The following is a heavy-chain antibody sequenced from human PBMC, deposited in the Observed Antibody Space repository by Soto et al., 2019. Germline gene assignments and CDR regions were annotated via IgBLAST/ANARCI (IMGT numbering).Heavy chain of an antibody. V-gene: IGHV3-33*01. D-gene: IGHD6-19*01. J-gene: IGHJ4*02. CDR2: IWYDGSNK. CDR1: GFTFSSYG. CDR3: ARGGGGSGWYRFDY. Sequence: QVQLVESGGGVVQPGRSLRLSCAASGFTFSSYGMHWVRQAPGKGLEWVAVIWYDGSNKYYADSVKGRFTISRDNSKNPLYLQMNSLRAEDTAVYYWARGGGGSGWYRFDYWGQGTLVTVSS.